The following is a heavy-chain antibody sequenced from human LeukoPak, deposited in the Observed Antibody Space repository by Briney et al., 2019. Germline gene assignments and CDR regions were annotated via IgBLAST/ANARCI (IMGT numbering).Heavy chain of an antibody. V-gene: IGHV4-39*01. CDR3: ARRIAAAGTNAFDI. CDR1: GGSISSSSYY. J-gene: IGHJ3*02. D-gene: IGHD6-13*01. CDR2: IYYSGST. Sequence: SETLSLTCTVSGGSISSSSYYWGWVRQPPGKGLEWIGSIYYSGSTYYNPSLKSRVTISVDTSKNQFSLKLSSVTAADTAVYYCARRIAAAGTNAFDIWGQGTMVTVSS.